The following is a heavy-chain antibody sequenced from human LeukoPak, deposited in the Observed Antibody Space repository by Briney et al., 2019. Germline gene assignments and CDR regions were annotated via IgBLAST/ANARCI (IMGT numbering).Heavy chain of an antibody. Sequence: GASVKVSCKASVGTFSSYAISWVRQAPGHGLEWMGGIIPIFGTANYAQKFQGRVTITANESTSTAYMELSSLRSEDTAVYYCARALDSYGYRYYYGMDVWGQGTTVTVSS. CDR1: VGTFSSYA. CDR2: IIPIFGTA. CDR3: ARALDSYGYRYYYGMDV. J-gene: IGHJ6*02. D-gene: IGHD5-18*01. V-gene: IGHV1-69*13.